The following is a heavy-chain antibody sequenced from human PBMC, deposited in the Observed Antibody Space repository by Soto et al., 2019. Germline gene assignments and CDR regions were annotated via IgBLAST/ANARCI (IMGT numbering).Heavy chain of an antibody. CDR3: ARDYEYWSGYYKGFDY. D-gene: IGHD3-3*01. CDR1: GFTFSSYS. J-gene: IGHJ4*02. V-gene: IGHV3-48*02. CDR2: ISSSSSSI. Sequence: LRLSCAASGFTFSSYSMNWVRQAPGKGLEWVSYISSSSSSIYYADSVKGRFTISRDNAKNSLYLQMNSLRDEDTAVYYCARDYEYWSGYYKGFDYWGQGTLVTVSS.